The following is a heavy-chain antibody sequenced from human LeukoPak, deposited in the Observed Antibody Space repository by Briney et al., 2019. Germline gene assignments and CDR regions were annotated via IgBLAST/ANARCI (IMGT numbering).Heavy chain of an antibody. CDR3: ARGHYYGSGSYYNAFDY. Sequence: SETLSLTCTVSGGSISSGGSYWSWIRQHPGKGLEWIGYIYYSGSTYYNPSLKSRVTISVDTSKNQFSLKLSSVTAADTAVYYCARGHYYGSGSYYNAFDYWGQGTLVTASS. V-gene: IGHV4-31*03. CDR1: GGSISSGGSY. J-gene: IGHJ4*02. D-gene: IGHD3-10*01. CDR2: IYYSGST.